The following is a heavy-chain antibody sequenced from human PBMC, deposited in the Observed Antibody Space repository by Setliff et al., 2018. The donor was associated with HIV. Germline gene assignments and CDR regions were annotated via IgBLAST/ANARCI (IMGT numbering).Heavy chain of an antibody. CDR3: ALIRLGAVAGFDY. CDR1: GYTFTSYA. Sequence: GASVKVSCKASGYTFTSYAIHWVRQAPGQRLEWMGWINAGNGNTKYSQKFQGRVTFTGDTSASTAYMELSSLRSQDTAVYYCALIRLGAVAGFDYWGQGTLVTVSS. CDR2: INAGNGNT. V-gene: IGHV1-3*01. J-gene: IGHJ4*02. D-gene: IGHD6-19*01.